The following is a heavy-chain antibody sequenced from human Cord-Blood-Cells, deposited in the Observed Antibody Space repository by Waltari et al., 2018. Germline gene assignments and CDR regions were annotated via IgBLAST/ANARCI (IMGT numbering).Heavy chain of an antibody. D-gene: IGHD2-21*02. V-gene: IGHV1-69*01. CDR3: ARMVTSYYYYYMVV. CDR2: IIPIFGTA. J-gene: IGHJ6*03. Sequence: GQGLEWMGGIIPIFGTANYAQKFQGRVTITADESTSTAYMGLSSLRSEDTAVYYCARMVTSYYYYYMVVWGKGTTVTVSS.